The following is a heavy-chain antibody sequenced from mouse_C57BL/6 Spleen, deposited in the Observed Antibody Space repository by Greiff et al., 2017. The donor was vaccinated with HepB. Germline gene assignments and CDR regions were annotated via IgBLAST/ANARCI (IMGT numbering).Heavy chain of an antibody. Sequence: QVQLQQSGAELVKPGASVKISCKASGYAFSSYWMNWVKQRPGKGLEWIGQIYPGDGDTNYNGKFKGKATLTADKSSSTAYMQLSSLTSEDSAVYFFARDLITTVVAYYFDYWGQGTTLTVSS. V-gene: IGHV1-80*01. CDR3: ARDLITTVVAYYFDY. CDR2: IYPGDGDT. D-gene: IGHD1-1*01. J-gene: IGHJ2*01. CDR1: GYAFSSYW.